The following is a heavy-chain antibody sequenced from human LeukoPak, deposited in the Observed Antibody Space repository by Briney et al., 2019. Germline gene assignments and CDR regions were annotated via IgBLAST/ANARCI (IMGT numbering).Heavy chain of an antibody. J-gene: IGHJ4*02. Sequence: GASVKVSCKASGYTFTGYYMNWVRQAPGQGLEWMGWINPNSGGTNYAQKFQGRVTMTRDTSISTAYMELSRLRSDDTAVYYCAEDLIAAAGTGYWGQGTLVTVSS. V-gene: IGHV1-2*02. CDR2: INPNSGGT. CDR3: AEDLIAAAGTGY. CDR1: GYTFTGYY. D-gene: IGHD6-13*01.